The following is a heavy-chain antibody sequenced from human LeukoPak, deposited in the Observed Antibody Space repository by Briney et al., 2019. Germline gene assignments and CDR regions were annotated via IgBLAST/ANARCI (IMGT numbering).Heavy chain of an antibody. CDR3: AKHPYGGATRANWFDP. V-gene: IGHV3-23*01. Sequence: GGSLRLSCAASGFTFSSYAMSWVRQAPGEGLEWVSAISGSGGSTYYADSVKGRFTISRDNSKNTLYLQMNSLRAEDTAVYYCAKHPYGGATRANWFDPWGQGTLVTVSS. CDR1: GFTFSSYA. D-gene: IGHD4-23*01. CDR2: ISGSGGST. J-gene: IGHJ5*02.